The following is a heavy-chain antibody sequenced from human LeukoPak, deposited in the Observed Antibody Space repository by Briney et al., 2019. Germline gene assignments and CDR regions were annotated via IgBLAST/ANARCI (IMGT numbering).Heavy chain of an antibody. CDR3: ARAPYTSGWYFALDY. V-gene: IGHV3-30-3*01. Sequence: PGGSLRLSCAASGFTFSTYTMHWVRQAPGKGLEWVALISYEGSKKNYADSVEGRFTISRDNSQNTLYLEMNSLRSEDTAVYYCARAPYTSGWYFALDYWGQGTLVTVSS. CDR2: ISYEGSKK. CDR1: GFTFSTYT. D-gene: IGHD6-19*01. J-gene: IGHJ4*02.